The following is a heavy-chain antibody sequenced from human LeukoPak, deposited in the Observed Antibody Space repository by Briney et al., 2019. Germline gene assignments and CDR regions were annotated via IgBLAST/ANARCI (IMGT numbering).Heavy chain of an antibody. CDR1: GYTFTSYA. V-gene: IGHV7-4-1*02. D-gene: IGHD3-16*01. CDR3: ARDRDYDYVWGSPNWFDP. Sequence: ASVKVSCKASGYTFTSYAMNWVRQAPGQGLEWMGWINTNTGNPTYAQGFTGRFVFSLDTSVSTAYLQNSSLKAEDTAVYYCARDRDYDYVWGSPNWFDPWGQGTLVTVSS. CDR2: INTNTGNP. J-gene: IGHJ5*02.